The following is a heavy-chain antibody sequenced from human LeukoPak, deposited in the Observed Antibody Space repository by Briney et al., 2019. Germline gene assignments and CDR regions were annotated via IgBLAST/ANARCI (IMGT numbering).Heavy chain of an antibody. CDR1: GYSFSHYW. CDR3: GRQAVRSSSGWKFGY. CDR2: IYPDDSDT. V-gene: IGHV5-51*01. J-gene: IGHJ4*02. D-gene: IGHD6-19*01. Sequence: GESLKISCTGSGYSFSHYWIGWVRQMPGKGLEWMGIIYPDDSDTTYSPSFQGHVTISADKSISTTYLQWDSLKASDTGMYYCGRQAVRSSSGWKFGYWGQGTLVTVSS.